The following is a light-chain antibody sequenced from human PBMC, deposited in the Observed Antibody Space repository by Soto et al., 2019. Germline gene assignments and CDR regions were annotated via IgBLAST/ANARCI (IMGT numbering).Light chain of an antibody. CDR1: PAIASF. CDR3: QQLNGFPWT. Sequence: IQLTQSPSSLSASVGDRVTITCRASPAIASFLAWYQQKPGTAPKLLIYGASTLQSGVPSRFSGSRSGTDYTLTSASLQPVDFATYCCQQLNGFPWTFGQGTKVEIK. CDR2: GAS. J-gene: IGKJ1*01. V-gene: IGKV1-9*01.